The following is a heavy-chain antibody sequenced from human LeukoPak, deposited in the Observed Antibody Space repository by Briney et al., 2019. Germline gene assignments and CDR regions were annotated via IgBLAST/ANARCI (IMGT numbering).Heavy chain of an antibody. J-gene: IGHJ4*02. D-gene: IGHD5-12*01. CDR3: ARPGYSGYDIDY. CDR2: ITHSGST. V-gene: IGHV4-34*01. CDR1: GGSFSGYY. Sequence: SETLSLTCAVYGGSFSGYYWSWIRPPPGKGLEWIGEITHSGSTNYNPSLKSRVTISVDTSKNQFSLKLSSVTAADTAVYYCARPGYSGYDIDYWGQGTLVTVSS.